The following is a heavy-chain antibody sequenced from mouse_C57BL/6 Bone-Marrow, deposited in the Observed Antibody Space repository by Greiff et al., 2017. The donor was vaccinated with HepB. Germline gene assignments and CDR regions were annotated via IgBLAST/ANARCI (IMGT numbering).Heavy chain of an antibody. D-gene: IGHD1-1*01. V-gene: IGHV2-2*01. CDR3: ARNLYYGTDYAMDY. CDR1: GFSLTSYG. Sequence: VKLMESGPGLVQPSQSLSITCTVSGFSLTSYGVHWVRQSPGKGLEWLGVIWSGGSTDYNAAFISRLSISKDNSKSQVFFKMNSLQADDTAIYYCARNLYYGTDYAMDYWGQGTSVTVSS. J-gene: IGHJ4*01. CDR2: IWSGGST.